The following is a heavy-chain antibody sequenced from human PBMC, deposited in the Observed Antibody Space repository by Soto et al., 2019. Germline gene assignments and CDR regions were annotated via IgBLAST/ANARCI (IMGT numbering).Heavy chain of an antibody. CDR3: ARHPDLWRRGYSYGYFSHYYGMDV. CDR1: GFTFSNYY. CDR2: IISSIIYI. J-gene: IGHJ6*02. V-gene: IGHV3-11*03. D-gene: IGHD5-18*01. Sequence: PGGSLRLSCAASGFTFSNYYMTWIRQAPGKGLEWVSYIISSIIYINYADSVRGRFTISRDNARNSLYLQMNSLRAEDTAVYYCARHPDLWRRGYSYGYFSHYYGMDVWGQGTTVTVS.